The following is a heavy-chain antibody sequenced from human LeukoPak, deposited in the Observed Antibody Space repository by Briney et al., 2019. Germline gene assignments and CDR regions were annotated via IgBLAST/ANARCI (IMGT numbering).Heavy chain of an antibody. J-gene: IGHJ4*02. V-gene: IGHV4-59*06. CDR2: IYYSGST. CDR3: ATCSTSCSSYFDY. CDR1: GGSISSYY. D-gene: IGHD2-2*01. Sequence: PSETLSLTCTVSGGSISSYYWSWIRQPPGKGLEWIGYIYYSGSTYYNPSLKSRVTISVDTSKNQFSLKLSSVTAADTAVYYCATCSTSCSSYFDYWGQGTLVTVSS.